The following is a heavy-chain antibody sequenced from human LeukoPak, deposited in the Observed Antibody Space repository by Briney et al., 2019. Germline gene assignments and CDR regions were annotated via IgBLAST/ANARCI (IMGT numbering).Heavy chain of an antibody. CDR1: GFTFDDYA. CDR3: AKDTSGLGNAFDI. CDR2: ISWNSGSI. D-gene: IGHD6-19*01. V-gene: IGHV3-9*01. Sequence: GGSLRLSCAASGFTFDDYAMHWVRQAPGKGLEWVSGISWNSGSIGYADSVKGRFTISRDNAKNSLYLQMNSLRAEDTALHYCAKDTSGLGNAFDIWGQGTMVTVSS. J-gene: IGHJ3*02.